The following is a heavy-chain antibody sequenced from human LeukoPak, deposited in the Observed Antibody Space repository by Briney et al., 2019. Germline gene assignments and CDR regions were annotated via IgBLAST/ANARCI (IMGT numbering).Heavy chain of an antibody. CDR3: AAWTDRGYSY. Sequence: GGSLRLSCTASGFTFSRSWMNWIRQAPGKGLEWVSNINPDGDGMRFVDSVKGRFTMSRDNAQSSLHLQMNSLRVEDTAFYYCAAWTDRGYSYWGQGVLVTVSS. V-gene: IGHV3-7*01. J-gene: IGHJ4*02. D-gene: IGHD5-12*01. CDR1: GFTFSRSW. CDR2: INPDGDGM.